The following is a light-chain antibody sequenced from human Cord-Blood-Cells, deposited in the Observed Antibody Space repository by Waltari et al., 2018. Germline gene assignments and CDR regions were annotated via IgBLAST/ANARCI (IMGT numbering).Light chain of an antibody. Sequence: QSALTQPRSAPGSPGQSVPISFTVHTSHVGGYNYAPGYQQHPGKAPKPMIYDVSKRPSGVPDRFSGSKSGNTASLTISGLQAEDEADYYCCSYAGSYTWVFGGGTKLTVL. CDR1: TSHVGGYNY. V-gene: IGLV2-11*01. CDR3: CSYAGSYTWV. CDR2: DVS. J-gene: IGLJ3*02.